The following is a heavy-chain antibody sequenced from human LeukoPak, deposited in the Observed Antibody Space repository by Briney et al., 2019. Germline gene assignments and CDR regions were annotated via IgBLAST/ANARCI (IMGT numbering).Heavy chain of an antibody. Sequence: SETLSLTCAVYGESLSGYHWSWIRQPPGNGLEWIGEINYSGSTNYNPSLKSRVTISLDTSKNQFSLKLSSVTAADTTIYYCARGNLEWAAGTRWFDPWGQGTLVTVSS. CDR1: GESLSGYH. J-gene: IGHJ5*02. CDR3: ARGNLEWAAGTRWFDP. V-gene: IGHV4-34*01. D-gene: IGHD6-13*01. CDR2: INYSGST.